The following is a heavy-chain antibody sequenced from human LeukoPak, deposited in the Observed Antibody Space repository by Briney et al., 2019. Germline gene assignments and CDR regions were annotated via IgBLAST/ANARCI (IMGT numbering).Heavy chain of an antibody. CDR3: ARCRAAAAGRISVYWFDP. Sequence: PSETLSLTCTVSGGSISSSSYYWGWIRQPPGKGLEWIGSIYYSGSTYYNPSLKSRVTISVDTSKNQFSLKLSSVTAADTAVYYCARCRAAAAGRISVYWFDPWGQGTLVTVSS. CDR1: GGSISSSSYY. V-gene: IGHV4-39*07. D-gene: IGHD6-13*01. CDR2: IYYSGST. J-gene: IGHJ5*02.